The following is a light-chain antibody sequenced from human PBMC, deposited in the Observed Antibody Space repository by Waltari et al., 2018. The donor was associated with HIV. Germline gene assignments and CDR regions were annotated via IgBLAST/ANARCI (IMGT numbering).Light chain of an antibody. J-gene: IGLJ1*01. CDR2: RNN. Sequence: QSVLTQPPSASGTPGQRVTISCSGSSHNSGSNYVYWYQQLPGTAPKLLIYRNNQRPSGVPDRFSGSKSGTSASLAISGLRSEDEADYYCAAWDDSLSALYVFGTGTKVTVL. CDR3: AAWDDSLSALYV. V-gene: IGLV1-47*01. CDR1: SHNSGSNY.